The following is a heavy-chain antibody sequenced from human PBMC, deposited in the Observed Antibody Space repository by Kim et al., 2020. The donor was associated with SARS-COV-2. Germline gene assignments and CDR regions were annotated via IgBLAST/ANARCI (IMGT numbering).Heavy chain of an antibody. CDR3: ARADYGDNCYYYYGMDV. D-gene: IGHD4-17*01. CDR1: GFTFSSYD. J-gene: IGHJ6*02. V-gene: IGHV3-13*01. CDR2: IGTAGDT. Sequence: GGSLRLSCAASGFTFSSYDMHWVRQPTGKGLEWVSAIGTAGDTYYPGSVKGRFTISRENAKNSLYLQMNSLRAGDTAVYYCARADYGDNCYYYYGMDVWGQGTTVPVSS.